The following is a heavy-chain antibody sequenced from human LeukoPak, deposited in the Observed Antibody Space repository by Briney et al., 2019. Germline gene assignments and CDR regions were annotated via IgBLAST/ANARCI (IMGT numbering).Heavy chain of an antibody. CDR3: ARGPYRIASSWSSFDY. CDR2: ISGGGDKT. Sequence: GGSLRLSCAASGFTFSFYAMSWVRQAPGKGLEWVSAISGGGDKTFYAASVRGRFTISRDNYKNTLYLQMNSLRAEDTAVYYCARGPYRIASSWSSFDYWGQGTLVTVSS. D-gene: IGHD6-13*01. V-gene: IGHV3-23*01. J-gene: IGHJ4*02. CDR1: GFTFSFYA.